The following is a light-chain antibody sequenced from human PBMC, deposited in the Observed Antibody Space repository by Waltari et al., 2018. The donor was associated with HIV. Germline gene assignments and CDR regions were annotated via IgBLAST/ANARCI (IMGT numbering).Light chain of an antibody. V-gene: IGKV3-20*01. CDR3: QQYGTLYT. Sequence: PGERATLSCRASQRFSRSYLAWYQQKPGQAPRLLIYDASTRATGIPDRFGGSGSGTDFTLTISRLEPEDSAVYYCQQYGTLYTFGQGTKLEIK. J-gene: IGKJ2*01. CDR2: DAS. CDR1: QRFSRSY.